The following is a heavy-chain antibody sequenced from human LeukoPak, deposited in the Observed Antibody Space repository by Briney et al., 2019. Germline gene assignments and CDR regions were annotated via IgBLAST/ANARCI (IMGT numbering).Heavy chain of an antibody. CDR3: ARDQKVGASGWFDP. D-gene: IGHD1-26*01. CDR2: IKQDGSEK. Sequence: GGSLRLSCAASGFTFSSYAMSWVRQAPGKGLEWVANIKQDGSEKYYVDSVKGRFTISRDNAKNSLYLQMNSLRAEDTAVYYCARDQKVGASGWFDPWGQGTLVTVSS. CDR1: GFTFSSYA. J-gene: IGHJ5*02. V-gene: IGHV3-7*01.